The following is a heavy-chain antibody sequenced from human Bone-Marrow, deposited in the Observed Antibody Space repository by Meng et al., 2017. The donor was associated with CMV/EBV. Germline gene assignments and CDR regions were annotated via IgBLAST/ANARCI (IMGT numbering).Heavy chain of an antibody. CDR2: IYSGGSST. CDR3: AKSLAMVRGVIGVDY. V-gene: IGHV3-23*03. J-gene: IGHJ4*02. CDR1: GFTFSSYA. Sequence: GESLKISCAASGFTFSSYAMSWVRQAPGKGLEWVSVIYSGGSSTYYADSVKGRFTISRDNSKNTLYLQMNSLRAEDMAVYYCAKSLAMVRGVIGVDYWGQGTLVTVSS. D-gene: IGHD3-10*01.